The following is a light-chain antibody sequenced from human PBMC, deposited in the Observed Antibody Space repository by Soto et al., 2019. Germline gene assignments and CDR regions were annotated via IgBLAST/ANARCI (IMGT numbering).Light chain of an antibody. V-gene: IGKV1-33*01. CDR3: LQDNMYPLT. CDR1: QDISNY. CDR2: DAS. J-gene: IGKJ4*01. Sequence: DIQMTQSPSSLSASVGDRVTIACQASQDISNYLHWYQQKPGKAPKLLIYDASNLETGVPSRFSGSGSGTDFTFTISSLQPEDIATYYCLQDNMYPLTFGGGTKVEIE.